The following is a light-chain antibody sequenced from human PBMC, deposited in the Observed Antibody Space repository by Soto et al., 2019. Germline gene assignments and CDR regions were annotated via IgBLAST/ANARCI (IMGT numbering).Light chain of an antibody. J-gene: IGKJ1*01. Sequence: DIQMTQSPSTLSASVGDRVTITCRASQSISSWLAWYQQKPGKAPKLLIYKASSLESGVPSRFSSSGSGTEFTLTISSLQPDDFATYYCQQYNRYSPWTFGQGTKVEIK. CDR2: KAS. CDR1: QSISSW. CDR3: QQYNRYSPWT. V-gene: IGKV1-5*03.